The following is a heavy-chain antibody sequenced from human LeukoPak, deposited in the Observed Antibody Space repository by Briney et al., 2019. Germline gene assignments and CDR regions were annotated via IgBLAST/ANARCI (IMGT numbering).Heavy chain of an antibody. CDR1: GFTFSDAW. D-gene: IGHD2-2*01. Sequence: GGSLRLSCAASGFTFSDAWMSWVRQAPGKGLERVGRIKSKTDGGTTDYAAPVKGRFTISRDDSKNTLYLQMNSLKTEDTAVYYCTAPYAGRFDYWGQGALVTVSS. CDR3: TAPYAGRFDY. V-gene: IGHV3-15*01. J-gene: IGHJ4*02. CDR2: IKSKTDGGTT.